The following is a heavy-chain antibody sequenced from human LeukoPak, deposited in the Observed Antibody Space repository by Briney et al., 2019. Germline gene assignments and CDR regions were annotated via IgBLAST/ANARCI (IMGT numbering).Heavy chain of an antibody. CDR2: ISWDGGST. CDR1: GFTFDDYA. Sequence: GGSLRLSCAASGFTFDDYAMHWVRQAPGKGLEWVSLISWDGGSTYYADSVKGRFTISRDNSKNSLYLQMNSLRAEDTAVYYCAKGEELRAFDYWGQGTLVTVSS. D-gene: IGHD1-26*01. V-gene: IGHV3-43D*03. CDR3: AKGEELRAFDY. J-gene: IGHJ4*02.